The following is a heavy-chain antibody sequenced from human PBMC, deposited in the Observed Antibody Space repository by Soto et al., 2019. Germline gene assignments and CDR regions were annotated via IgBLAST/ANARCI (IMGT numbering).Heavy chain of an antibody. CDR3: AIRYHEGSVMRGNDY. J-gene: IGHJ4*02. CDR1: GLTFSSYA. Sequence: EVQLLESGGGLVQPGGSLRLSCAASGLTFSSYAMSWVRQAPGKGLEWVSGITGSGGSTYYADSVKGRFTISRDNSRNTLDGQMNCVGVEDTAGFYWAIRYHEGSVMRGNDYWGQGTLVTVSS. CDR2: ITGSGGST. V-gene: IGHV3-23*01. D-gene: IGHD3-16*01.